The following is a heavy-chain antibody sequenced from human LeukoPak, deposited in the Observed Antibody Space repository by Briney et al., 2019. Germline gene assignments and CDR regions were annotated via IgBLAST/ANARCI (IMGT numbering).Heavy chain of an antibody. CDR2: ISGSGGST. J-gene: IGHJ4*02. Sequence: GGSLRLSCAASGFTFSSYAMSWVRQAPGKGPEWVSAISGSGGSTYYADSVKGRFTISRDNPKNTLYLQMNSLRAEDTAVYYCAKIRYGDYGGYFDYWGQGTLVTVSS. CDR1: GFTFSSYA. D-gene: IGHD4-17*01. CDR3: AKIRYGDYGGYFDY. V-gene: IGHV3-23*01.